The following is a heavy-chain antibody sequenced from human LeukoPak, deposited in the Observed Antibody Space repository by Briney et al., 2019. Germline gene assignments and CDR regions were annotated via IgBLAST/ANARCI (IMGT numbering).Heavy chain of an antibody. J-gene: IGHJ6*03. V-gene: IGHV1-8*01. CDR1: GYTFTSYD. CDR3: ARALSWTTDSYYYMDV. CDR2: MNPNSGNT. Sequence: EASVKVSCKASGYTFTSYDINWVRQATGQGLEWMGWMNPNSGNTGYAQKFQGRVTMTKNTSITTADMELSSLRSEDTAVYYCARALSWTTDSYYYMDVWGKGTTVTVSS. D-gene: IGHD3/OR15-3a*01.